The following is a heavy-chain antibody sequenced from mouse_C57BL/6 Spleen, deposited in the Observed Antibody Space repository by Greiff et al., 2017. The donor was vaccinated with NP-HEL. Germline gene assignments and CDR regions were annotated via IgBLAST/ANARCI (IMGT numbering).Heavy chain of an antibody. Sequence: EVQRVESGGGLVKPGGSLKLSCAASGFTFSDYGMHWVRQAPEKGLEWVAYISSGSSTIYYADTVKGRFTISRDNAKNTLFLQMTSLGSEDTAMCYCARQTGSWYFDVWGTGTTVTVSS. V-gene: IGHV5-17*01. J-gene: IGHJ1*03. CDR3: ARQTGSWYFDV. CDR1: GFTFSDYG. D-gene: IGHD4-1*01. CDR2: ISSGSSTI.